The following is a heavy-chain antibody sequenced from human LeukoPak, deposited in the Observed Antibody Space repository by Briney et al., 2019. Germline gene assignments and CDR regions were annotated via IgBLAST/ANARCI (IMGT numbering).Heavy chain of an antibody. CDR1: GGSISSYY. D-gene: IGHD6-13*01. Sequence: SETLSLTCTVSGGSISSYYWSWIRQPPGKGLEWIAYVYYTGSTNYNLSLKSRVTMSVDTSKNQFSLKLSSVTAADTAVYYCARATDISSWYLAYWGQGTLVTVSS. J-gene: IGHJ4*02. CDR2: VYYTGST. V-gene: IGHV4-59*08. CDR3: ARATDISSWYLAY.